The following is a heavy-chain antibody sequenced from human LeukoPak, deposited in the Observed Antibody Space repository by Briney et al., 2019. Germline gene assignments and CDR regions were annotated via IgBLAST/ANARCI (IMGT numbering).Heavy chain of an antibody. Sequence: GGSLRLSCAASKFTFSSYSMNWVRQAPGKGLEWVSYITNSGNSKSYADSVKGRFTISRDNTKNSLYLQMNGLRAEDTAVYYCARPRVPDRSGYYLKYYFDYWGQGTLVTVSS. J-gene: IGHJ4*02. V-gene: IGHV3-48*01. D-gene: IGHD3-22*01. CDR1: KFTFSSYS. CDR3: ARPRVPDRSGYYLKYYFDY. CDR2: ITNSGNSK.